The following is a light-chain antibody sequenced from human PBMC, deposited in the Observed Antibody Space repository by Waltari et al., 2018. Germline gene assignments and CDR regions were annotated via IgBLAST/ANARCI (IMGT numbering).Light chain of an antibody. CDR1: SSDIGNYNY. J-gene: IGLJ1*01. Sequence: QSALAQPASVSGSPGQSIAISCTGTSSDIGNYNYVSWYQPHPGKAPKLILYEVSDRPSGVSRRFSGSKSDNKATLTISGLQADDEADYYCSSYTNRATLRVFGTGTKVTVL. CDR2: EVS. V-gene: IGLV2-14*01. CDR3: SSYTNRATLRV.